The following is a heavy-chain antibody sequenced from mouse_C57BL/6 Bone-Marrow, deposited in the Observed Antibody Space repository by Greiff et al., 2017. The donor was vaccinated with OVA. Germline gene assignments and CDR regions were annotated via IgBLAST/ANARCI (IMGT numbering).Heavy chain of an antibody. CDR2: ISSGGSYT. V-gene: IGHV5-6*02. J-gene: IGHJ1*03. D-gene: IGHD2-4*01. CDR3: ARRAYYDYDRWYCDV. Sequence: EVMLVESGGDLVKPGGSLKLSCAASGFTFSSYGMSWVRQTPDKRLEWVATISSGGSYTYYPDSVKGRFTISRDNAKNTLYLQMSSLKSEDTAMYYCARRAYYDYDRWYCDVWGTGTTVTVSS. CDR1: GFTFSSYG.